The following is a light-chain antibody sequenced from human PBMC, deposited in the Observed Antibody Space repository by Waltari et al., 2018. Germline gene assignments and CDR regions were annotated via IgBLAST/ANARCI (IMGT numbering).Light chain of an antibody. CDR3: QSRDSSANGV. Sequence: SSELTQDPAVSVALGQTVSIKCQGDSSGTYFATWYQQKPGQAPVLVFYGENNRPSGIPDRFSASRSGNTASLIITGAQAEDEADYYCQSRDSSANGVFGGGTKLTVL. CDR2: GEN. CDR1: SSGTYF. J-gene: IGLJ3*02. V-gene: IGLV3-19*01.